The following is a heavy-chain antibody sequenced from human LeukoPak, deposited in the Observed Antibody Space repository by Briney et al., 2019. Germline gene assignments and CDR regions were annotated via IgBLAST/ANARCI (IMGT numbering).Heavy chain of an antibody. V-gene: IGHV3-23*01. Sequence: PGGSLRLSCAASGLTFSSYAMSWVRQAPGKGLEWVSAISGSGGSTYYADSVKGRFTISRDNPKNTLYLQMNSLRAEDTAVYYCAKLGGSYRGLDYWGQGTLVTVSS. CDR2: ISGSGGST. D-gene: IGHD3-16*02. CDR3: AKLGGSYRGLDY. CDR1: GLTFSSYA. J-gene: IGHJ4*02.